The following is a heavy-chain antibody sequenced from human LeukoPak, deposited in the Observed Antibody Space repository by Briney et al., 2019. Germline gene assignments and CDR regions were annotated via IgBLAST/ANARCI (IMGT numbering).Heavy chain of an antibody. J-gene: IGHJ4*02. V-gene: IGHV1-24*01. CDR1: GYTLTELS. CDR2: FDPEDGET. D-gene: IGHD3-3*01. Sequence: ASVKVSCRVSGYTLTELSMHWVRQAPGKGLEWMGGFDPEDGETIYAQKFQGRVTMTEDTSTDTAYMELSSLRSEDAAVYYCATVSVDFWRNLDYWGQGTLVTVSS. CDR3: ATVSVDFWRNLDY.